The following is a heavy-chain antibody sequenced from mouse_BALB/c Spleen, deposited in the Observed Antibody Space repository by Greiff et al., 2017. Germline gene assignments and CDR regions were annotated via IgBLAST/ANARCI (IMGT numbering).Heavy chain of an antibody. CDR1: GYTFTSYW. J-gene: IGHJ2*01. Sequence: VKLQQSGAELAKPGASVKMSCKASGYTFTSYWMHWVKQRPGQGLEWIGYINPSTGYTEYNQKFKDKATLTADKSSSTAYMQLSSLTSEDSAVYYCARGGWDKGYYFDYWGQGTTLTVSS. CDR2: INPSTGYT. CDR3: ARGGWDKGYYFDY. D-gene: IGHD4-1*01. V-gene: IGHV1-7*01.